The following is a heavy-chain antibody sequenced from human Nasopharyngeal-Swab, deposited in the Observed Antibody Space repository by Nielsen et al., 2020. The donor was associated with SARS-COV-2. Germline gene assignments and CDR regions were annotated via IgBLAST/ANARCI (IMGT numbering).Heavy chain of an antibody. J-gene: IGHJ6*03. CDR3: ARVEAGGEWELLPYYYYYMDV. D-gene: IGHD1-26*01. V-gene: IGHV3-30-3*01. Sequence: VRQAPGKGLEWVAVISYDGSNKYYADSVKGRFTISRDNSKNTLYLQMNSLRAEDTAVYYCARVEAGGEWELLPYYYYYMDVWGKGTTVTVSS. CDR2: ISYDGSNK.